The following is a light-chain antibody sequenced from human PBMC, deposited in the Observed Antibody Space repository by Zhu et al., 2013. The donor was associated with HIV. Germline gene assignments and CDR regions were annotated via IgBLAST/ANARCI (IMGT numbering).Light chain of an antibody. Sequence: DVVLTQSPLSLPVTLGQPASISCRSSQSLLHSNGYNYLDWYLQKPGQSPQLLIYLGSNRASGVPARFSGSGSGTDFTLKISRVEAEDVGIYYCMQALQTPLTFGGGTKVEIK. CDR1: QSLLHSNGYNY. CDR3: MQALQTPLT. CDR2: LGS. V-gene: IGKV2-28*01. J-gene: IGKJ4*01.